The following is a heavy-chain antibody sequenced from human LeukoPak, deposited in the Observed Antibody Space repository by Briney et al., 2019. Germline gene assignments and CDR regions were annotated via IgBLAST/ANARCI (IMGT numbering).Heavy chain of an antibody. D-gene: IGHD3-22*01. CDR1: GGSFSGYY. CDR3: ARGLMVRVVVITGVGYFDY. Sequence: SETLSLTCAVYGGSFSGYYWSWIRQPPGKGLEWIGEINHSGSTNYNPSLKSRVTISVDTSKNQFSLKLSSVTAADTAVYYCARGLMVRVVVITGVGYFDYWGQGTLVTVSS. CDR2: INHSGST. J-gene: IGHJ4*02. V-gene: IGHV4-34*01.